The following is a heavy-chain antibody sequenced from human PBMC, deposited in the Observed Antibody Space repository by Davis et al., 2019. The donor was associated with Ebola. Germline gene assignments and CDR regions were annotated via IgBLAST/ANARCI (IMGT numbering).Heavy chain of an antibody. J-gene: IGHJ4*02. Sequence: GESLKISCKGSGYSFTTYWIAWVRQTPAKGLEWMGIIYPGDSDTRYSPSFEGQVTISVDRSISTAYLQWSSPKASDSAMYYCARGTSLARNFDNWGQGTLVTVSS. CDR3: ARGTSLARNFDN. CDR1: GYSFTTYW. CDR2: IYPGDSDT. V-gene: IGHV5-51*01. D-gene: IGHD3-3*02.